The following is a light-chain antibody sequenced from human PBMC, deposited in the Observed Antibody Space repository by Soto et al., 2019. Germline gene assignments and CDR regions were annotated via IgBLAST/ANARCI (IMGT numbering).Light chain of an antibody. J-gene: IGKJ1*01. CDR1: QTVLHTSKY. CDR2: WAS. CDR3: QQYYATPVT. V-gene: IGKV4-1*01. Sequence: DIVMTQSPDSLAVSLGERATINCKSRQTVLHTSKYLAWYQQKPGQPPKLLTYWASTRESGVPDRFSGSGSGKDFTLTLSSLQAEDVAGYYCQQYYATPVTFGQGTKVEIK.